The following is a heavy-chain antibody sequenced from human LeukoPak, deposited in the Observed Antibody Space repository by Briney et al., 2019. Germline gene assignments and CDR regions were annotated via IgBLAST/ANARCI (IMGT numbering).Heavy chain of an antibody. CDR3: AGTPYCSSDNCYRFYNGNDTFNI. D-gene: IGHD2-2*01. Sequence: SQTLSLTCSVCGGYIRSYYCSWLRQLPRKGLEWIGYIYTSGSTNYNPSLKSRVTISVDTSKNQFSLKLSSVTAADTAVYYCAGTPYCSSDNCYRFYNGNDTFNIWGQGTKVTVSS. V-gene: IGHV4-4*09. CDR1: GGYIRSYY. CDR2: IYTSGST. J-gene: IGHJ3*02.